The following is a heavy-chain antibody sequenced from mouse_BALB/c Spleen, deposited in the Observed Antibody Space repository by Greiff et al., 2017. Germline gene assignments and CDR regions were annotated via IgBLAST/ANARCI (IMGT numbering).Heavy chain of an antibody. CDR3: TAPGNDGGYFDV. V-gene: IGHV1-5*01. CDR1: GYTFTSYW. CDR2: IYPGNSDT. Sequence: VQLKQSGTVLARPGASVKMSCKASGYTFTSYWMHWVKQRPGQGLEWIGAIYPGNSDTSYNQKFKGKAKLTAVTSTSTAYMELSSLTNEDSAVYYCTAPGNDGGYFDVWGAGTTVTVSS. D-gene: IGHD2-3*01. J-gene: IGHJ1*01.